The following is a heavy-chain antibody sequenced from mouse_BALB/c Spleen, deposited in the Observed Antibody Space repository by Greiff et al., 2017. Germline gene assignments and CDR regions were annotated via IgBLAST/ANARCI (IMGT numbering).Heavy chain of an antibody. CDR3: ALYYDEAGDY. CDR1: GFNIKDTY. D-gene: IGHD2-4*01. CDR2: IDPANGNT. Sequence: VQLKQSGAELVKPGASVKLSCTASGFNIKDTYMHWVKQRPEQGLEWIGRIDPANGNTKYDPKFQGKATITADTSSNTAYLQLSSLTSEDTAVYYCALYYDEAGDYWGQGTTLTVSS. J-gene: IGHJ2*01. V-gene: IGHV14-3*02.